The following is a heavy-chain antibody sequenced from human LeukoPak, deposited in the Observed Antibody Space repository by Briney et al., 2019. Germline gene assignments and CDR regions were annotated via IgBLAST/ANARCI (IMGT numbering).Heavy chain of an antibody. CDR3: ARDRFVEYVFDY. CDR1: GFTFSSYE. J-gene: IGHJ4*02. V-gene: IGHV3-21*01. Sequence: GSLRLSCAASGFTFSSYEMNWVRQAPGKGLEWVSSISSSSSYIYYADSVKGRFTISRDNAKNSLYLQMNSLRAEDTAVYYCARDRFVEYVFDYWGQGTLVTVSS. D-gene: IGHD3-3*01. CDR2: ISSSSSYI.